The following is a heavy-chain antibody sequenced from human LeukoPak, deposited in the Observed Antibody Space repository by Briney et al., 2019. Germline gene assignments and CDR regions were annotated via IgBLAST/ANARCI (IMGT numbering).Heavy chain of an antibody. V-gene: IGHV3-30-3*01. Sequence: PGRSLRLSCAASGFTFSSYAMHWVRQAPGKGLEWVAVISYDGSNKYYADSVKGRFTISRDNSKNTLYLQMNSLRAEDTAVYYCARPPITFGGVIAPFDPWGQGTLVTVSS. CDR1: GFTFSSYA. D-gene: IGHD3-16*02. CDR3: ARPPITFGGVIAPFDP. J-gene: IGHJ5*02. CDR2: ISYDGSNK.